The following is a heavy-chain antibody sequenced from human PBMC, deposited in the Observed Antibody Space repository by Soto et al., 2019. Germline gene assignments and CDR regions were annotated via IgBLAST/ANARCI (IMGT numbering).Heavy chain of an antibody. Sequence: EVQLVESGGGLVQPGGSLRLSCAASGFTFSTSWMNWVRQAPGKGLEWVAGIKEDGSEKYYVDSVKGRFTISRDNAKNSLYLQMNSLRAEDTAVYYCARGIARHLWGRGTLVTVSS. CDR3: ARGIARHL. D-gene: IGHD6-13*01. V-gene: IGHV3-7*01. CDR1: GFTFSTSW. CDR2: IKEDGSEK. J-gene: IGHJ2*01.